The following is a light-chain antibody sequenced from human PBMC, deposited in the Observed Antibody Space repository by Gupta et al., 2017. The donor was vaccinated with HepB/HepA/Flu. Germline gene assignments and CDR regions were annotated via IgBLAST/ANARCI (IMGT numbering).Light chain of an antibody. Sequence: QSALTQPASVSGSPGQSITISCTGTSSDVGGYNFVSWYQQHPGKAPKLMIYDVNNRPSGVSNRFSGSKSGNTASLTISGLQAEDEADYYCNSYTSRSTGVFGGGNKLTVL. CDR2: DVN. V-gene: IGLV2-14*03. J-gene: IGLJ3*02. CDR3: NSYTSRSTGV. CDR1: SSDVGGYNF.